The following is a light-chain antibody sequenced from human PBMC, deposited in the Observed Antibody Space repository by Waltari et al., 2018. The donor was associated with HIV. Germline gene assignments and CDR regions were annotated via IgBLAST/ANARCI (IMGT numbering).Light chain of an antibody. J-gene: IGKJ4*01. CDR2: GAS. V-gene: IGKV3-15*01. CDR1: QSVGSY. CDR3: QQYNNWPPLT. Sequence: ERATLSCRASQSVGSYLAWYQQQPGQAPRLLIYGASTRATGIPARFSGSGSGTEFTLTISSLQSEDFAVYYCQQYNNWPPLTFGGGTKVEIK.